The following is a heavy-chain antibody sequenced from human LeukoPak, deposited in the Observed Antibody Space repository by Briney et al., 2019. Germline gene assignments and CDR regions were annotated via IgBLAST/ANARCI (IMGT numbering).Heavy chain of an antibody. CDR1: GYTFTGYY. D-gene: IGHD3-10*01. V-gene: IGHV1-2*02. J-gene: IGHJ3*02. CDR2: INPNSGGT. Sequence: GASVKVSCKASGYTFTGYYMHWVRQAPGQGLEWMGWINPNSGGTNYAQKFQGRVTMTRDTSISTAYMELSRLRSDDTAVYYCARDGYYGSGTGGAFDIWGQGTMVTVSS. CDR3: ARDGYYGSGTGGAFDI.